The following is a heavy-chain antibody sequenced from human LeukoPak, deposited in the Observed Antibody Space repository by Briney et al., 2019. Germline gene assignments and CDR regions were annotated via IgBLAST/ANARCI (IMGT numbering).Heavy chain of an antibody. Sequence: ASVKVSCKTSGYTFTSYFIHWVRQAPGQGLEWMGIINPLSGSTTYAQNMQGRVTMTSDTSPSTVYVELSSLRSEDTAVYYCGRSVAFREIPRDFWGQGTLVTVSS. J-gene: IGHJ4*02. CDR3: GRSVAFREIPRDF. CDR1: GYTFTSYF. D-gene: IGHD2-21*01. CDR2: INPLSGST. V-gene: IGHV1-46*04.